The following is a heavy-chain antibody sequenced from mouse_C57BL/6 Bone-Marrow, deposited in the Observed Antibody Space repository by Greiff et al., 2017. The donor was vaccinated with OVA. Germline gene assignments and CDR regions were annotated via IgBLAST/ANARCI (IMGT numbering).Heavy chain of an antibody. CDR2: IHPNSGST. CDR3: ARLGPSLLSGAY. D-gene: IGHD2-10*01. V-gene: IGHV1-64*01. J-gene: IGHJ3*01. Sequence: QVQLQQPGAELVKPGASVKLSCKASGYTFTSYWMHWVKQRPGQGLEWIGMIHPNSGSTNYNEKFKSKATLTVDKSSSTAYMQLSSLTSEDSAVYYCARLGPSLLSGAYWGQGTLVTVSA. CDR1: GYTFTSYW.